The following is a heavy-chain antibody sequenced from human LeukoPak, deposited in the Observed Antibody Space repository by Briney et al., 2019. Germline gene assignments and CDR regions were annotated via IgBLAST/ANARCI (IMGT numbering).Heavy chain of an antibody. CDR3: ARDPRGLIQHLDY. J-gene: IGHJ4*02. CDR1: GYTFTGYY. V-gene: IGHV1-2*02. D-gene: IGHD5-18*01. Sequence: ASVKVSCKASGYTFTGYYMHWVRQAPGQGLEWMGWINPNSGGTNYAQKFQGRVTMTRDTSISTAYMELSRLRSDDTAVYYCARDPRGLIQHLDYWGQGTLVTVSS. CDR2: INPNSGGT.